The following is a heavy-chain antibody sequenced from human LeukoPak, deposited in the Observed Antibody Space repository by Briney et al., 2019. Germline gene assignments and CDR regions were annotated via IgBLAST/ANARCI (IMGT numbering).Heavy chain of an antibody. Sequence: GGSLRLTCAASGFTFSSYAMHWVRQAPGKGLEWVAGISYDGSNKYYADSVKGRFTISRDNSKETLYLQMNSLRAEDTAVYYCARARDRWDTAMASDYWGQETLVTASS. CDR2: ISYDGSNK. CDR1: GFTFSSYA. D-gene: IGHD5-18*01. J-gene: IGHJ4*02. V-gene: IGHV3-30-3*01. CDR3: ARARDRWDTAMASDY.